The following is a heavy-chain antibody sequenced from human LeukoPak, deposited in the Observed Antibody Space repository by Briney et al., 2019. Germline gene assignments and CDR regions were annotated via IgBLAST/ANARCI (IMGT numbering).Heavy chain of an antibody. Sequence: GGSLRLSCAASGFTFSSYGMSWVRQAPGKGLEWVSAISGSGGSTYYADSVKGRFTISRDNSKNTLYLQMNSLRAEDTAVYYCAKGGSSGWFQDYWGQGTLVTVSS. J-gene: IGHJ4*02. D-gene: IGHD6-19*01. CDR1: GFTFSSYG. CDR3: AKGGSSGWFQDY. V-gene: IGHV3-23*01. CDR2: ISGSGGST.